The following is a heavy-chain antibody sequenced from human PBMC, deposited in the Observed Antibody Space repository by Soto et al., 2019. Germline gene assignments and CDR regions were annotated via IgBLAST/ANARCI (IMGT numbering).Heavy chain of an antibody. D-gene: IGHD2-15*01. CDR2: ISSSGSTI. J-gene: IGHJ6*02. Sequence: EVQLVESGGRLVQPGGSLRLSCAASGFTFSSYEMNWVRQAPGKGLEWVSYISSSGSTIYYADSVKGRFTISRDNAKNSLYLQMNSLRAEDTAVYYCARDRGGFCSGGSCSYYGMDVWGQGTTVTVSS. CDR1: GFTFSSYE. V-gene: IGHV3-48*03. CDR3: ARDRGGFCSGGSCSYYGMDV.